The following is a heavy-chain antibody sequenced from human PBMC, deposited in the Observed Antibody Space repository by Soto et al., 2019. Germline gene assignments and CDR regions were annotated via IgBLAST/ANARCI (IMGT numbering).Heavy chain of an antibody. CDR2: IYYSGST. D-gene: IGHD5-18*01. CDR1: GGSISTYF. V-gene: IGHV4-59*01. Sequence: PSETLSLTCTVSGGSISTYFWSWIRQPPGKGLEWIGYIYYSGSTNYNPSLKSRVTISVDTSKNQFSLILRSVTAADTAVYYCARGLGDTAMVRLDYWGQGTLVTVS. J-gene: IGHJ4*02. CDR3: ARGLGDTAMVRLDY.